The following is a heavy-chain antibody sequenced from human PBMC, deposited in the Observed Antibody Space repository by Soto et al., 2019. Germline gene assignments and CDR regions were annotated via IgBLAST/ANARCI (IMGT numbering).Heavy chain of an antibody. CDR2: ITDSSDTV. CDR1: GFSFSNYN. J-gene: IGHJ4*02. CDR3: ARDFGHGYYLDY. Sequence: GGSLRLSCVASGFSFSNYNMNWVRQAPGKGLEWVSYITDSSDTVHYADSVRGRFTISRDNAESSLYLQMNSLRDEGTAVYFCARDFGHGYYLDYWGRGTLVTVSS. V-gene: IGHV3-48*02. D-gene: IGHD3-3*01.